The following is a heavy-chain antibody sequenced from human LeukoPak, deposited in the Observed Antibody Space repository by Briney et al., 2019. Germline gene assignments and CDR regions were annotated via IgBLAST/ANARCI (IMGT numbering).Heavy chain of an antibody. CDR3: AKDKVERYYFDY. Sequence: GGSLRLSCAASGFTFSSYGIHWVRQSPGKGLEGVAVISYDGSSKYYADSVKGRFTISRDNSKNTLYLQMNSLRAEDTAVYYCAKDKVERYYFDYWGQGTLVTVSS. D-gene: IGHD1-1*01. J-gene: IGHJ4*02. V-gene: IGHV3-30*18. CDR2: ISYDGSSK. CDR1: GFTFSSYG.